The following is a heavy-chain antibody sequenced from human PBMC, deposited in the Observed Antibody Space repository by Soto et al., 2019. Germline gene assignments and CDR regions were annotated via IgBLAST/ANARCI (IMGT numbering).Heavy chain of an antibody. CDR1: GFTFSTHG. CDR3: AKIYCGGGSCYWFFDL. CDR2: VSYDGCSK. J-gene: IGHJ2*01. D-gene: IGHD2-15*01. Sequence: QVQLVESGGGVVQPGRSLRLSCAASGFTFSTHGMHWVRQAPGKGLEWVAVVSYDGCSKYYADSVKGRFTASRDNSKNTLYLEMNSLRTEDRAVYYWAKIYCGGGSCYWFFDLWGRGTLVTVSS. V-gene: IGHV3-30*18.